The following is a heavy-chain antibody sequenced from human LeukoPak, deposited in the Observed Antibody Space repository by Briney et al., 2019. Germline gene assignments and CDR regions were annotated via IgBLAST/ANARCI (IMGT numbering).Heavy chain of an antibody. CDR1: GFTFSSYS. D-gene: IGHD1-1*01. CDR3: AKGAVESLDYYMEV. V-gene: IGHV3-48*01. J-gene: IGHJ6*03. Sequence: PGGSLRLSCAASGFTFSSYSMNWVRQAPGKGLEWVSYISSSSSTIYYADSVKGRFTISRDNAKNSLYLQMNSLRAEDTAVYYCAKGAVESLDYYMEVWGKGTTVTVSS. CDR2: ISSSSSTI.